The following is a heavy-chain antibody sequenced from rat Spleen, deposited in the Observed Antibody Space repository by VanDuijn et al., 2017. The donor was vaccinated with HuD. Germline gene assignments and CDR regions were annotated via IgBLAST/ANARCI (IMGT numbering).Heavy chain of an antibody. Sequence: EVQLVESGGGLVQPGRSLNLSCAASGFTLSDYDMAWVRQAPTKGLEWVATISYDGGSTDYRDSVKGRFTISRDNAKSTLYLQMDSLRSEDTATYYCATHPDNGYWGQGVMVTVSS. V-gene: IGHV5-29*01. CDR2: ISYDGGST. J-gene: IGHJ2*01. CDR1: GFTLSDYD. CDR3: ATHPDNGY. D-gene: IGHD1-10*01.